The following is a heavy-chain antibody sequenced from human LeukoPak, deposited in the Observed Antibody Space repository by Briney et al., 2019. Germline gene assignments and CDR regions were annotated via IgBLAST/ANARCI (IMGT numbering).Heavy chain of an antibody. Sequence: PGESLKISCKGSGYSFTSYWIAWVRQMPGKGLEWMGIIYPRDSDPRYSPSFQGQVTISADKSITTAYLQWSSLKASDTAMYYCARRRDGYNYAFDIWGQGTMVTVSS. J-gene: IGHJ3*02. CDR2: IYPRDSDP. D-gene: IGHD5-24*01. CDR1: GYSFTSYW. CDR3: ARRRDGYNYAFDI. V-gene: IGHV5-51*01.